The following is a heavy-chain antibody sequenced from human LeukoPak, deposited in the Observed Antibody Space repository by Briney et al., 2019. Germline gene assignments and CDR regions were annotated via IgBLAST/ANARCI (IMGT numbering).Heavy chain of an antibody. J-gene: IGHJ5*02. V-gene: IGHV3-30*02. CDR3: AKAGSRFGEFHNWFDP. Sequence: GGSLRLSCAASGFTFISYGMHWVRQAPGKGLEWVAFIRYDGSNKYYADSVKGRFTISRDNSKNTLYLQMNSPRAEDTAVYYCAKAGSRFGEFHNWFDPWGQGTLVTVSS. D-gene: IGHD3-10*01. CDR2: IRYDGSNK. CDR1: GFTFISYG.